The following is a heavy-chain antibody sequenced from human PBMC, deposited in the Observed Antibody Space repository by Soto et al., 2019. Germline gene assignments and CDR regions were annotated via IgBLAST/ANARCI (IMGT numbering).Heavy chain of an antibody. Sequence: QLQLQESGPGLVKPSETLSLTCTVSGGSINSSFYYWGWIRQPPGKGLEWIGSIYSSGSTHHNPSLKSRVTLSVDTSKNQFSLRLSSVTAADTAVYYCARHPHTAMAPNYFGNWGQGTLVTVSS. V-gene: IGHV4-39*01. CDR2: IYSSGST. CDR3: ARHPHTAMAPNYFGN. CDR1: GGSINSSFYY. J-gene: IGHJ4*02. D-gene: IGHD5-18*01.